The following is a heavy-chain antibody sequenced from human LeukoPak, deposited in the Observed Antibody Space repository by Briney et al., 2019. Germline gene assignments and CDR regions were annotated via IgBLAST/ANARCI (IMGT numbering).Heavy chain of an antibody. Sequence: ASVKVSCKASGYTFTSYYMHWVRQAPGQGLEWMGIINPSGGSTSYAQKFQGRVTVTRDTSTSTVYMELSSLRSEDTAVYYCAKNVEMATISYYYYMDVWGKGTTVTVSS. CDR1: GYTFTSYY. J-gene: IGHJ6*03. CDR3: AKNVEMATISYYYYMDV. CDR2: INPSGGST. V-gene: IGHV1-46*01. D-gene: IGHD5-24*01.